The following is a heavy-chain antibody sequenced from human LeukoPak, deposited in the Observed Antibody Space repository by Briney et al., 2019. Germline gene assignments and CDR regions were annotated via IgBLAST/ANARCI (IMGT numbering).Heavy chain of an antibody. CDR2: IRGSGAGT. CDR1: GFTFSNYA. J-gene: IGHJ1*01. D-gene: IGHD4-17*01. CDR3: GRDPNGDYIGAFEFQR. V-gene: IGHV3-23*01. Sequence: GGSLRLSCAASGFTFSNYAMVWVRQAPGKGLEWVSAIRGSGAGTHYADSVKGRFTISRDNSKNILYLQMNSLRGEDTALYYCGRDPNGDYIGAFEFQRWGQGTPVTVSS.